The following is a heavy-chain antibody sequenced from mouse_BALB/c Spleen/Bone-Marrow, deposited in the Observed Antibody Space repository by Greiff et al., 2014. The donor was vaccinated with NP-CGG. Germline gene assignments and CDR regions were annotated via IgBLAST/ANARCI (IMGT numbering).Heavy chain of an antibody. CDR2: ISTYSGNT. V-gene: IGHV1-67*01. D-gene: IGHD1-1*01. CDR3: ARYGYGSSYYAMDY. Sequence: VQLQQSGPELVRPGVSVKISCKGSGYTFTDYAMHWVKQSHAKSLEWIGVISTYSGNTNYNQKFKGKATMTVDKSSSTAYMELARLTSADSAIYYCARYGYGSSYYAMDYWGQGTSVTVSS. J-gene: IGHJ4*01. CDR1: GYTFTDYA.